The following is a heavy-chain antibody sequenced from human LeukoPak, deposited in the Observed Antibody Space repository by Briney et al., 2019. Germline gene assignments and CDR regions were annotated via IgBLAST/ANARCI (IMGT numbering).Heavy chain of an antibody. CDR2: MNPNSGNT. CDR1: GYTFTSYD. CDR3: ARQYSSGWYGEPDY. Sequence: ASVKVSCKASGYTFTSYDINWVRQATGQGLEWMGWMNPNSGNTGYAQKFQGRVTMTRNTSISTAYMELSSLRSEDTAAYYCARQYSSGWYGEPDYWGQGTLVTVSS. D-gene: IGHD6-19*01. V-gene: IGHV1-8*01. J-gene: IGHJ4*02.